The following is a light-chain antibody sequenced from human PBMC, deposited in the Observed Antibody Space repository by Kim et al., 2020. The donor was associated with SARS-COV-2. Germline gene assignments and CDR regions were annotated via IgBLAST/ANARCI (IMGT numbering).Light chain of an antibody. V-gene: IGLV1-47*01. CDR1: SSNIGINH. CDR2: RSN. CDR3: TAWDDSLRGYV. Sequence: GQRVTIFCSGSSSNIGINHVYWYQQLPGTAPKLLIYRSNQRPSGVPDRFSGSKSGTSASLAISGLRSEDESDYYCTAWDDSLRGYVFGTGTKVTVL. J-gene: IGLJ1*01.